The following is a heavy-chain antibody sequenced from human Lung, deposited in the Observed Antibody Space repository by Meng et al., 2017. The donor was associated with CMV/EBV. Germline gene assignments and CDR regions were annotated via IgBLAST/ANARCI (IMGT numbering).Heavy chain of an antibody. CDR3: ARETGSSGWYGPGY. V-gene: IGHV3-21*01. D-gene: IGHD6-19*01. Sequence: GESXKISCAASGFNFRTYSMNWVRQAPGKGLEWVSSISSSSTYIYYADSVKGRFTISRDNAKNSLYLQMNSLRAEDTAVYYCARETGSSGWYGPGYWGQGNXVNGYS. CDR1: GFNFRTYS. CDR2: ISSSSTYI. J-gene: IGHJ4*02.